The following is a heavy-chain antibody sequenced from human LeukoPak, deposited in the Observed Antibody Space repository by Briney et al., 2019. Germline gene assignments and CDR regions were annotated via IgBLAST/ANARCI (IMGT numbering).Heavy chain of an antibody. Sequence: GGSLRLSCATSGFTFSSYAMSWVRQAPGKGLEWVSAISGSGGSTYYADSVKGRFTISRDNSKNTLYLQMNSLRAEDTAVYYCAKSFSVAGTSDYWGQGTLVTVSS. CDR2: ISGSGGST. CDR3: AKSFSVAGTSDY. CDR1: GFTFSSYA. D-gene: IGHD6-19*01. J-gene: IGHJ4*02. V-gene: IGHV3-23*01.